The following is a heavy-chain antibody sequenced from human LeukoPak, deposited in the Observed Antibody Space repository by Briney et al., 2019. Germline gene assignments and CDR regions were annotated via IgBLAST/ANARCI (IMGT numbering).Heavy chain of an antibody. J-gene: IGHJ5*02. CDR1: GYSFTSYW. CDR2: IYPGDSDT. Sequence: GESLKISCKGSGYSFTSYWIGWVRQMPGKGLEWMGIIYPGDSDTRYGPSFQGQVTISADKSISTAYLQWSSLKASDTAMYYCARRGAAGRGYCSSTSCYPLNWFDPWGQGTLVTVSS. V-gene: IGHV5-51*01. CDR3: ARRGAAGRGYCSSTSCYPLNWFDP. D-gene: IGHD2-2*01.